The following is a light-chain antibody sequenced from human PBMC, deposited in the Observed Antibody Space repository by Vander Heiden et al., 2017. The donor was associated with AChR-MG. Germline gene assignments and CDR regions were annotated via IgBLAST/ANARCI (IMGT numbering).Light chain of an antibody. V-gene: IGLV3-19*01. Sequence: SSELTQDPAVSVALGQTVRITCQGDSLRSDYASWYQQKPGQAPVLVIYGKNNRPSGIPDRFSGSSSGNTASLTITGAQAEDEADYYCNSRDSSGNHHYVFGTGTKVTVL. CDR3: NSRDSSGNHHYV. J-gene: IGLJ1*01. CDR2: GKN. CDR1: SLRSDY.